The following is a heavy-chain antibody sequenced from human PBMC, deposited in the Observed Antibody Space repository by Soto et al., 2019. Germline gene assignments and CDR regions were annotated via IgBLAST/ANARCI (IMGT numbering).Heavy chain of an antibody. CDR2: ISGSGGST. J-gene: IGHJ4*02. CDR3: AKNWADIVLMVYAISGIFDY. CDR1: GFTFSSYA. D-gene: IGHD2-8*01. V-gene: IGHV3-23*01. Sequence: GGSLRLSCAASGFTFSSYAMSWVRQAPGKGLEWVSAISGSGGSTYYADSVKGRFTISRDNSKNTLYLQMNSLRAEDTAVYYCAKNWADIVLMVYAISGIFDYWGQGTLVTVSS.